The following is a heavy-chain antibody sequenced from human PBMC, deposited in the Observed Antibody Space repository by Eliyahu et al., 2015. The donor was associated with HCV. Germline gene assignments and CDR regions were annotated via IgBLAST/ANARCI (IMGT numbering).Heavy chain of an antibody. J-gene: IGHJ4*02. D-gene: IGHD3-10*01. CDR1: GFTFSNAW. CDR2: IKSKTDGGTT. CDR3: TTRITMVRGVRVDY. V-gene: IGHV3-15*01. Sequence: EVQLVESGGGLVKPGGSLRLSCAASGFTFSNAWMSWVRQAPGKGLEWVGRIKSKTDGGTTDYAAPVKGRFTISRDDSKNTLYLQMNSLKTEDTAVYYCTTRITMVRGVRVDYWGQGTLVTVSS.